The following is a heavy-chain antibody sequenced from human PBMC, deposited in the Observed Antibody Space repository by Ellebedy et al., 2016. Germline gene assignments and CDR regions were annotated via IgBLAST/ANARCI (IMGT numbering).Heavy chain of an antibody. V-gene: IGHV4-30-4*01. CDR2: IYYSGST. CDR1: GGSISSGDYY. CDR3: ARGRITQDSYCFDY. Sequence: SETLSLTXTVSGGSISSGDYYWSWIRQPPGKGLEWIGYIYYSGSTYYNPSLKSRVTISVDTSKNQFSLKLSSVTAADTAVYYCARGRITQDSYCFDYWGQGTLVTVSS. J-gene: IGHJ4*02. D-gene: IGHD3-10*01.